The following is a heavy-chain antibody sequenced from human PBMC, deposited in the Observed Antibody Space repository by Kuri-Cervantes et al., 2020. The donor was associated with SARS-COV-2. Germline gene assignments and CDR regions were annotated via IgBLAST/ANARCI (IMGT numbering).Heavy chain of an antibody. CDR1: GFTFGDYA. J-gene: IGHJ5*02. CDR3: TRVGTRGKKDCGGDCPMWFDP. CDR2: IRSKAYGGTT. Sequence: GGSLRLSCTASGFTFGDYAMSWVRQAPGKGLEWVGFIRSKAYGGTTEYAASVKGRFTISRDDSKSIAYLQMNSLKTEDTAVYYCTRVGTRGKKDCGGDCPMWFDPWGQGTLVTVSS. D-gene: IGHD2-21*01. V-gene: IGHV3-49*04.